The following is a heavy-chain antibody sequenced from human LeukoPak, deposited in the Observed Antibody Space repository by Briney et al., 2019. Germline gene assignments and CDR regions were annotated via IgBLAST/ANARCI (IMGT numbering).Heavy chain of an antibody. V-gene: IGHV4-34*01. J-gene: IGHJ4*02. CDR1: GGSFSGYY. CDR3: AREDGYNNWVFDY. Sequence: SETLSLTCAVYGGSFSGYYLSWIRQPPGKGLEWIGEINHSGSTNYNPSLKSRVTISVDTSKNQFSLKLSSVTAADTAVYYCAREDGYNNWVFDYWGQGTLVTVSS. D-gene: IGHD5-24*01. CDR2: INHSGST.